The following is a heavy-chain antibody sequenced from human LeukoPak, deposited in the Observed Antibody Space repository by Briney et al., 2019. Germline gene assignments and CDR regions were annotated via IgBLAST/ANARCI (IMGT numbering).Heavy chain of an antibody. D-gene: IGHD6-19*01. J-gene: IGHJ4*02. V-gene: IGHV1-2*02. CDR2: INPNSGGT. CDR1: GYTFPAYY. Sequence: GASVKVSFKPSGYTFPAYYIHWVRQAPGQGLEWMGWINPNSGGTNYAQKFQGRVTMTRDTSISTAYMELSRLRSDDTAVYYCARAVAATEWFDYWGQATLVTVSS. CDR3: ARAVAATEWFDY.